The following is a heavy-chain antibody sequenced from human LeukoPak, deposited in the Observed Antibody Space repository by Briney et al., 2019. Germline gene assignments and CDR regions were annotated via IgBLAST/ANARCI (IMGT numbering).Heavy chain of an antibody. J-gene: IGHJ2*01. CDR3: ARGHGAYWYFDL. V-gene: IGHV4-38-2*02. CDR2: IYYSGST. Sequence: SETLSLTCTVSGYSISSGYHWGCIWQPPGKGLEWIGYIYYSGSTNYNPSLKSRVTISVDTSKNQFSLKLSSVTAADTAVYYCARGHGAYWYFDLWGRGTLVTVSS. CDR1: GYSISSGYH.